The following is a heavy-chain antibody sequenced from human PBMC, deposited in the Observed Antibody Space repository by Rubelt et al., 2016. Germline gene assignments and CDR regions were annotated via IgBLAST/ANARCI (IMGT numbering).Heavy chain of an antibody. D-gene: IGHD2-2*01. CDR3: AKTLGPTATHPDF. V-gene: IGHV3-23*01. Sequence: EVQLLESGGGLVQPGESLRLSCAASGFTFGSYAMSWVRQAPGKGLDWVSAIYSGGSPFYADSVKGRVTISRDDSKNTLYLQMNSLRAEDTALYYCAKTLGPTATHPDFWGQGTTVSVSS. J-gene: IGHJ6*02. CDR1: GFTFGSYA. CDR2: IYSGGSP.